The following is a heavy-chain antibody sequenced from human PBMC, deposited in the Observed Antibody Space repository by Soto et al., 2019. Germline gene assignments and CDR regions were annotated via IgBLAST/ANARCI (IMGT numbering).Heavy chain of an antibody. Sequence: GGSLRLSCAASGFTVSSNYMSWVRQAPGKGLEWVSVIYSGGSTYYADSVKGRFTISRDNSKNTLYLQMNSLRAEDTAVYYCATYGSGDDYYYYGMDVWGQGTTVTVSS. J-gene: IGHJ6*02. D-gene: IGHD3-10*01. CDR2: IYSGGST. V-gene: IGHV3-53*01. CDR3: ATYGSGDDYYYYGMDV. CDR1: GFTVSSNY.